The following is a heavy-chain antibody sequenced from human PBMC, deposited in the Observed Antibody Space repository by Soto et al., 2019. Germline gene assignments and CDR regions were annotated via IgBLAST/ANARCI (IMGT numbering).Heavy chain of an antibody. J-gene: IGHJ4*02. D-gene: IGHD3-22*01. CDR2: IKYDGSEK. CDR1: GFTFSSYW. Sequence: XESLRLSCAASGFTFSSYWMSWVRQAPGRGLEWMANIKYDGSEKYYVDSVKGRLTISRDNAKNSLYLQMNSLRAEDTAVYYCASSPHKDSRPDYWGQGTLVTVSS. CDR3: ASSPHKDSRPDY. V-gene: IGHV3-7*03.